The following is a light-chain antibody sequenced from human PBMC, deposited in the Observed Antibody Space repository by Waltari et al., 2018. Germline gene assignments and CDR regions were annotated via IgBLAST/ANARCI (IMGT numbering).Light chain of an antibody. V-gene: IGLV3-19*01. CDR1: SLSSYY. CDR3: HSRDASGVAGS. J-gene: IGLJ2*01. CDR2: DKN. Sequence: SSELTQDPAVSVAMGQTVRITCQGDSLSSYYASWYQQTPGQAPILVTYDKNNRPSGVPDRFSCSSSHNTGSLTITGAQAEDEASYYCHSRDASGVAGSFGGGTKLTVL.